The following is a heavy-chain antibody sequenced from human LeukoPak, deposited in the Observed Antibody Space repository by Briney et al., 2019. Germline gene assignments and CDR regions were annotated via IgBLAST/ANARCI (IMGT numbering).Heavy chain of an antibody. Sequence: PGGSLRLSCAASGFTFSNYWMSWVRQAPGKGLEWVASIHQHGNEKYFVDSVRGRFIISRDNDKNSLYLQMSSLSAEDTAVYYYATLNGPLFEYWGQGTLVTVSS. V-gene: IGHV3-7*01. J-gene: IGHJ4*02. D-gene: IGHD2-8*01. CDR3: ATLNGPLFEY. CDR1: GFTFSNYW. CDR2: IHQHGNEK.